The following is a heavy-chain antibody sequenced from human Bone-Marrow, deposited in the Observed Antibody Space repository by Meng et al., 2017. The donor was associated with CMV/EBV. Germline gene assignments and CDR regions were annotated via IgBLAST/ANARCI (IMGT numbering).Heavy chain of an antibody. J-gene: IGHJ4*02. CDR3: ARDRSSVVVVAADYYFDY. V-gene: IGHV3-66*01. Sequence: GESLKISCAASGFTVSSNYMSWVRQAPGKGLEWVSVIYSGGSTYYADSVKGRFTISRDNSKNTLYLQMNSLRAEDTAVYYCARDRSSVVVVAADYYFDYWSQGTLVTVSS. D-gene: IGHD2-15*01. CDR1: GFTVSSNY. CDR2: IYSGGST.